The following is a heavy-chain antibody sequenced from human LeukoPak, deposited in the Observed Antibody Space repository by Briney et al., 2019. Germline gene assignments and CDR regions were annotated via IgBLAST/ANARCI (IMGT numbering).Heavy chain of an antibody. CDR3: ARDVTEKYCSSTSCWGPGWFDP. D-gene: IGHD2-2*01. Sequence: GASVKVSCKASGGTFSSYAISWVRQAPGQGLEWMGGIIPIFGTANYAQKFQGRVTITTDESTSTAYMELSSLRSEDTAVYYCARDVTEKYCSSTSCWGPGWFDPWGQGTLVTVSS. CDR1: GGTFSSYA. V-gene: IGHV1-69*05. J-gene: IGHJ5*02. CDR2: IIPIFGTA.